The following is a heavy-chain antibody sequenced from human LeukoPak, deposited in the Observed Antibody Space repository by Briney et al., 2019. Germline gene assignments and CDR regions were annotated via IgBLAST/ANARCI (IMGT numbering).Heavy chain of an antibody. CDR2: INPSGGST. CDR1: GYTFTSYG. V-gene: IGHV1-46*01. D-gene: IGHD3-22*01. J-gene: IGHJ4*02. CDR3: ARDLEYDSSGWNYFDY. Sequence: ASVKVSCTASGYTFTSYGISWVRPAPGQGLEWMGIINPSGGSTSYAQKFQGRVTMTRDTSTSTVYMELSSLRSEDTAVYYCARDLEYDSSGWNYFDYWGQGTLVTVSS.